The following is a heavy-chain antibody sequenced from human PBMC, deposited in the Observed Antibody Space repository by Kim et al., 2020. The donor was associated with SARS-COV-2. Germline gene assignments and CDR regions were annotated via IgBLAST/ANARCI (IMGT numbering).Heavy chain of an antibody. D-gene: IGHD3-9*01. CDR3: ASTYYDILTGYYGAFDI. Sequence: GGSLRLSCAASGFTFSSYSMNWVRQAPGKGLEWVSYISSSSSTIYYADSVKGRFTISRDNAKNSLYLQMNSLRDEDTAVYYCASTYYDILTGYYGAFDIWGQGTMVTVSS. CDR1: GFTFSSYS. J-gene: IGHJ3*02. CDR2: ISSSSSTI. V-gene: IGHV3-48*02.